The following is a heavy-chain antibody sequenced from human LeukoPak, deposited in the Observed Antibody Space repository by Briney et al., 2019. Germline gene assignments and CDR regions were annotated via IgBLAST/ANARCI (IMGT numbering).Heavy chain of an antibody. Sequence: SETLSLTCAVSGYSISSGYYWGWIRQPPGKGLEWIGSIYHSGSTYYNPSLKSRVTISVDTSKNQFSLKLSSVTAADTAVYYCATGSSRYCSSTSCYNPPDYWGQGTLVTVSS. CDR1: GYSISSGYY. CDR2: IYHSGST. J-gene: IGHJ4*02. V-gene: IGHV4-38-2*01. CDR3: ATGSSRYCSSTSCYNPPDY. D-gene: IGHD2-2*01.